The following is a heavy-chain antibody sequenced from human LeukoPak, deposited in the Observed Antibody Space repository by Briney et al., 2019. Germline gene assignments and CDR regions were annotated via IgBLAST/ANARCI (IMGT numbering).Heavy chain of an antibody. CDR2: VGNDEKTI. CDR3: AREKQLGGTPFDY. J-gene: IGHJ4*02. CDR1: GFTFTGHS. D-gene: IGHD1-26*01. Sequence: GGSLRLSCVASGFTFTGHSMHWVRQAPGKGLEWVAVVGNDEKTIFYADSLKGRFTVSRDNSKNTVYLHMISLRDEDTAVYYCAREKQLGGTPFDYWGQGSLVTVSS. V-gene: IGHV3-30*04.